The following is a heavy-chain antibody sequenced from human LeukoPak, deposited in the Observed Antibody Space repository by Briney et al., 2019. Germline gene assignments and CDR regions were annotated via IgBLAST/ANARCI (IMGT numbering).Heavy chain of an antibody. Sequence: PSETLSLTCTVSVGSISSYYWNWIRQPPRKGREWIGYIYYTGYTNYNPSLKSRVTISVGTSKKQFSLKLNSVTAADTAVYYCARHLYFYGSGNSNWFDPWGQGTLVTVSS. D-gene: IGHD3-10*01. V-gene: IGHV4-59*01. CDR3: ARHLYFYGSGNSNWFDP. CDR2: IYYTGYT. J-gene: IGHJ5*02. CDR1: VGSISSYY.